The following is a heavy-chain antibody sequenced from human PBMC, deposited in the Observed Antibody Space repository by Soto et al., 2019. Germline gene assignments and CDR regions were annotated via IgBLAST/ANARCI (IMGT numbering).Heavy chain of an antibody. CDR2: IFSGDNT. Sequence: EVQLVESGGGLIQPGGSLRLSCAASGFTVSGNYITWVRQAPGKGLEWVSVIFSGDNTYYSDSVKGRFTIYRDNSKNTVYLQMNRLRGDDTAVYFCATGLTLPVRPSFDTWGQGTLLTVSS. CDR3: ATGLTLPVRPSFDT. J-gene: IGHJ5*02. CDR1: GFTVSGNY. D-gene: IGHD2-21*02. V-gene: IGHV3-53*01.